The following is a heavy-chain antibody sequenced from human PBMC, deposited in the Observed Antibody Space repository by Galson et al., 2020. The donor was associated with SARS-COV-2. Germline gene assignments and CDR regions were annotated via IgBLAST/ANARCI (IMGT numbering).Heavy chain of an antibody. V-gene: IGHV1-2*02. D-gene: IGHD3-10*01. J-gene: IGHJ4*02. CDR2: IDPDSGGR. CDR1: GYTFSDHY. Sequence: GASVKVSCKASGYTFSDHYIQWVRQAPGQGLEWMGWIDPDSGGRHFAQKFQDRVSMTRDTAISTVYMELTRLRPDDTALYFCARVTVPTSYAAVGSVPPPHFGDWGRGTLVTVSS. CDR3: ARVTVPTSYAAVGSVPPPHFGD.